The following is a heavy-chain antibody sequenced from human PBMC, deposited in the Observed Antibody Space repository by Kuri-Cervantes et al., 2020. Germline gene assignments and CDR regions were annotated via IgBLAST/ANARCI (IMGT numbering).Heavy chain of an antibody. J-gene: IGHJ5*02. CDR1: GGSISRSSSYY. Sequence: SETLSLTCTVSGGSISRSSSYYWGWIRQPPGKGLEWIGSIYHSGSTYYNPSLKSRVTISVDTSKNQFSLKLSSVTAADTAVYYCARVGSSSHRDLNWFDPWGQGTLVTVSS. D-gene: IGHD6-13*01. CDR3: ARVGSSSHRDLNWFDP. CDR2: IYHSGST. V-gene: IGHV4-39*07.